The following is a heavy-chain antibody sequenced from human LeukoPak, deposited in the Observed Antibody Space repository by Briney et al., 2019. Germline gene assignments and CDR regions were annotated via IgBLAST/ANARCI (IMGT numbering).Heavy chain of an antibody. J-gene: IGHJ4*02. V-gene: IGHV4-30-4*08. CDR3: ARAGDYVWGSYRS. Sequence: SQTLSLTCTVPGGSISSGDYYWSWIRQPPGKGLEWIGYIYYSGCTYYNPSLKSRVTISVDTSKNQFSLKLSSVTAADTAVYYCARAGDYVWGSYRSWGQGTLVTVSS. D-gene: IGHD3-16*02. CDR2: IYYSGCT. CDR1: GGSISSGDYY.